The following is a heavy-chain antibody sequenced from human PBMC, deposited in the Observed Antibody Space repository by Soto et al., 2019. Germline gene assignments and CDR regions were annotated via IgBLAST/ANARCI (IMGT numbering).Heavy chain of an antibody. D-gene: IGHD2-2*02. CDR2: ISAYNGNT. CDR1: GYTFTSYG. Sequence: ASVKVSCKASGYTFTSYGISWVRQAPGQGLEWMGWISAYNGNTNYAQKLQGRVTMTTDTSTSKAYMELRSLRSDDTAVYYCARSPLQVVPAAIFYVWGKGTTVTVSS. J-gene: IGHJ6*04. CDR3: ARSPLQVVPAAIFYV. V-gene: IGHV1-18*01.